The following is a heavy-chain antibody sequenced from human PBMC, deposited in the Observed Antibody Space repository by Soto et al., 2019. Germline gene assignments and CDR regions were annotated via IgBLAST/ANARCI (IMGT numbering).Heavy chain of an antibody. CDR2: VKTKADGGAT. CDR1: GFTFTNAW. CDR3: TSRIRTTNDY. Sequence: EVQLVESGGGLVKPGESLRLSCAASGFTFTNAWMNWVRQAPGKGPEWVGRVKTKADGGATDYAAPAKGRFTISRDDSTNTVYLQITSLKIEDTAIYYCTSRIRTTNDYWGQGTLVTVSS. V-gene: IGHV3-15*07. J-gene: IGHJ4*02. D-gene: IGHD1-1*01.